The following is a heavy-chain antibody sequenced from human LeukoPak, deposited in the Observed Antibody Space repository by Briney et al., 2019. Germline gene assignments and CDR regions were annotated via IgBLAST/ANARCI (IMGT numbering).Heavy chain of an antibody. CDR2: IRSKANSYAT. CDR1: GFTFSGSA. Sequence: PGGSLRLSCAASGFTFSGSAMHWVRQASGKGLEWVGRIRSKANSYATAYAASVKGRFTISRDDSKNTAYLQMNSLKTEDTAAYYCTRLMVQGVNAFDIWGQGTMVTVSS. CDR3: TRLMVQGVNAFDI. D-gene: IGHD3-10*01. J-gene: IGHJ3*02. V-gene: IGHV3-73*01.